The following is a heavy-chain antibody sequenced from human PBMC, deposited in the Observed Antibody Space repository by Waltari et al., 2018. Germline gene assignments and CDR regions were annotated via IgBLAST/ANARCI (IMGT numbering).Heavy chain of an antibody. CDR3: SRVNWNYGVDY. J-gene: IGHJ4*02. V-gene: IGHV4-39*07. CDR1: GGSISSSSYY. CDR2: IYYSGST. D-gene: IGHD1-7*01. Sequence: QLQLQEAGPGLVKPSETLSLTGTVHGGSISSSSYYWGWIRQPPGKGLEWIGSIYYSGSTSYNPSLKSRVTISVDTSKNQFSLKLSSVTAADTAVYYCSRVNWNYGVDYWGQGTLVTVSS.